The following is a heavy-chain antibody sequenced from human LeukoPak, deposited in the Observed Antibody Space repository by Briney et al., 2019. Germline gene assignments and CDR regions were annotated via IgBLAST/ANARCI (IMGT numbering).Heavy chain of an antibody. D-gene: IGHD4-11*01. V-gene: IGHV5-51*01. CDR1: GYSLNNYW. Sequence: GESLKISCEGSGYSLNNYWIVWVRQMPGEGLEWMGIIYPGDSDTRYSPSFQGLVTISVDKSISTAYLQWSSLKASDTAMYYCARRLTTATFDYWGQGTLVTVSS. CDR3: ARRLTTATFDY. J-gene: IGHJ4*02. CDR2: IYPGDSDT.